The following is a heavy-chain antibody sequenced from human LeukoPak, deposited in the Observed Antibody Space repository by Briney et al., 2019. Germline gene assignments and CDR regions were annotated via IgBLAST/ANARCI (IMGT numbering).Heavy chain of an antibody. J-gene: IGHJ4*02. CDR2: ISSSSSYI. Sequence: QXXGKGLEWVSSISSSSSYIYYAASVKGRFTISRDNAKNSLYLQMNSLRAEDTAVYYCASPLRDYWGQGTLVTVSS. CDR3: ASPLRDY. D-gene: IGHD4-17*01. V-gene: IGHV3-21*01.